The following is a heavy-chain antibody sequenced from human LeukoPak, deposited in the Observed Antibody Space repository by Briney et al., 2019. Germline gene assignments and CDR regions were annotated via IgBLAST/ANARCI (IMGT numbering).Heavy chain of an antibody. D-gene: IGHD3-22*01. CDR1: GFTFSSYA. J-gene: IGHJ4*02. V-gene: IGHV3-23*01. Sequence: GGSLRLSCAASGFTFSSYAMSWVRQAPGKGLEWVSAISGSGGSTYYADSVKGRFTISRDNSKNTLYLQMNSLRAEDTAVYYCAKDLAQNYYDSSGYSHWGQGTLVTVSP. CDR3: AKDLAQNYYDSSGYSH. CDR2: ISGSGGST.